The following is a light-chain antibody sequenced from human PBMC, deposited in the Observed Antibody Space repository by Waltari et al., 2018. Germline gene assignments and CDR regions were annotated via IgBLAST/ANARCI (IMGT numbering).Light chain of an antibody. V-gene: IGKV1-33*01. CDR2: DAS. CDR3: QQHDNLPSFT. Sequence: DIQMTQSPSSLSASVGDRVTITCQASEDIRTSLNWYQQKPGKAPKLLIYDASNLETGVPSRFSGSGSGTDFTLTISSLQPEDLATYYCQQHDNLPSFTFGGGTKVEI. CDR1: EDIRTS. J-gene: IGKJ4*01.